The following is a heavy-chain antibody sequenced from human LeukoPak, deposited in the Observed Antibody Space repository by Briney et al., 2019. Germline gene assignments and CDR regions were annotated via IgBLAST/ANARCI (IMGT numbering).Heavy chain of an antibody. Sequence: GGSLRLSCAASGFTFSSYETNWARHAPGKGLEWVSYISSSGSTIYYADSVKGRFTISRDNTKNSLDLQMNSLRAENTAVYYWAGDQVVPRSSYYYYYGMDVWGQGTTVTVSS. J-gene: IGHJ6*02. CDR1: GFTFSSYE. CDR2: ISSSGSTI. V-gene: IGHV3-48*03. CDR3: AGDQVVPRSSYYYYYGMDV. D-gene: IGHD6-13*01.